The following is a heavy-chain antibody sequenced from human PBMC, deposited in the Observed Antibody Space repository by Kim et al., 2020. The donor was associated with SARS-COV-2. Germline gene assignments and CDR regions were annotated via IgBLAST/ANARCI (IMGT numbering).Heavy chain of an antibody. Sequence: NKKYADSVKGRFTISRDNSKSMLDLQMSSLRADDTATYYCATYGWGGCSRYWGQGTPVTVSS. CDR3: ATYGWGGCSRY. V-gene: IGHV3-30*07. J-gene: IGHJ4*02. D-gene: IGHD3-10*01. CDR2: NK.